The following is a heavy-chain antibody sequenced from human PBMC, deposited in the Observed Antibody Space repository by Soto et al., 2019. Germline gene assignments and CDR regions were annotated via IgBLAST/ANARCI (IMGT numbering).Heavy chain of an antibody. V-gene: IGHV1-69*12. CDR3: ALKTAYYYDSSGYHWFDP. D-gene: IGHD3-22*01. CDR2: IIPIFGTA. J-gene: IGHJ5*02. CDR1: GGTFSSYA. Sequence: QVQLVQSGAEVKKPGSSVKVSCKASGGTFSSYAISWVRQAPGQGLEWMGGIIPIFGTANYAQKFQGRVTITADESTSPAYMELSSLRSEDTAVYYCALKTAYYYDSSGYHWFDPWGQGTLVTVSS.